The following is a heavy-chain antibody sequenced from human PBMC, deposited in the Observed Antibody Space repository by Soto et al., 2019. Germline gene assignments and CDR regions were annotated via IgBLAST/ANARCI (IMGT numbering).Heavy chain of an antibody. CDR2: VYWDDDK. V-gene: IGHV2-5*02. CDR1: GVSLSTSGMG. Sequence: SVPTLVNPTQTLTLTCTFSGVSLSTSGMGVGWIRQPPGKALEWLALVYWDDDKRYSPSLKSRLTITKDTSKNQVVLTMTYMDPVDTPTYFCEHMSDGAFLDNWGQGTLVTVSS. J-gene: IGHJ4*02. D-gene: IGHD3-3*01. CDR3: EHMSDGAFLDN.